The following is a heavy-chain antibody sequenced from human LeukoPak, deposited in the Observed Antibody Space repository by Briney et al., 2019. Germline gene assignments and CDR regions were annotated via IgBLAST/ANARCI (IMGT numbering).Heavy chain of an antibody. CDR2: IIPIFGTA. J-gene: IGHJ4*02. CDR1: GGTFSSYA. V-gene: IGHV1-69*05. CDR3: ARDSPSRDGYNYVDY. Sequence: SMKVSCKASGGTFSSYAISWVRQAPGQGLEWMGRIIPIFGTANYAQKFQGRVTITTDESTSTAYMELSSLRSEDTAVYYCARDSPSRDGYNYVDYWGQGTLVTVSS. D-gene: IGHD5-24*01.